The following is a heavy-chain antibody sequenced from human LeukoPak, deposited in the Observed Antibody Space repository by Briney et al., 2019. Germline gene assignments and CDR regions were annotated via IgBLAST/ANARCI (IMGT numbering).Heavy chain of an antibody. CDR1: GDSLNSYY. V-gene: IGHV4-59*01. CDR2: IYYSGIT. CDR3: ARSELWFGELPYFDY. J-gene: IGHJ4*02. Sequence: SETLSLTCTVSGDSLNSYYWSWIRQPPGKGLDWIGYIYYSGITNYNPSLKSRLTISVDTSKNQFSLKLSSVTAADTALYYCARSELWFGELPYFDYWGQGTLVTVSS. D-gene: IGHD3-10*01.